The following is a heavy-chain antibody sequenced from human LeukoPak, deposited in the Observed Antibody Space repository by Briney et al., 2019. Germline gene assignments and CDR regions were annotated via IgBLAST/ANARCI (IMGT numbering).Heavy chain of an antibody. V-gene: IGHV4-59*04. CDR3: ARTYPDCEY. Sequence: SETLSLTCTVSGGSISSYYWGWIRQPPGKGLEWLGDIHYSGSTYYNPSLQSRVTLSVDTSKNQFSLKLTSVTATDTAVYYCARTYPDCEYWGQGTLVTVSS. J-gene: IGHJ4*02. CDR2: IHYSGST. CDR1: GGSISSYY. D-gene: IGHD2-21*02.